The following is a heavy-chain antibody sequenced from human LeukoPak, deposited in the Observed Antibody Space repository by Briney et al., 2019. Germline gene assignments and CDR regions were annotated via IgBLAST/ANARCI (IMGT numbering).Heavy chain of an antibody. CDR1: GGSISGYY. Sequence: KASETLSLTCTVSGGSISGYYWSWVRQPAGKGLEWIGRIYTSGSTNYNPSLKSRVTISVDRSKNQFSLRLSSVTAADTAVYYCARGVYCSGDTCSYYYFYMDVWSKGTTVTVSS. CDR3: ARGVYCSGDTCSYYYFYMDV. CDR2: IYTSGST. J-gene: IGHJ6*03. V-gene: IGHV4-4*07. D-gene: IGHD2-15*01.